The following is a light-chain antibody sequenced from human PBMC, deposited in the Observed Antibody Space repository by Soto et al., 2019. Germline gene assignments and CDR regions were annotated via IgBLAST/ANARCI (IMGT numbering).Light chain of an antibody. J-gene: IGLJ3*02. V-gene: IGLV1-47*01. CDR3: AAWDGSHWV. CDR2: RNN. CDR1: SSNIGDNY. Sequence: QSVLTQPPSASGTPGQRVTIACSGSSSNIGDNYVYWYQQLPGTAPKLLMSRNNQRPSGVPDRFSGSKSGTSASLAISGLRSEDEAAYYCAAWDGSHWVFGGGTKVTVL.